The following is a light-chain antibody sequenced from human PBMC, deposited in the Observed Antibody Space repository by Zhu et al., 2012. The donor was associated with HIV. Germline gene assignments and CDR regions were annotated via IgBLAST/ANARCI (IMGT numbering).Light chain of an antibody. V-gene: IGKV3-20*01. Sequence: EIVLTQSPGTLSLSPGERVTLSCRANQTIMYNYLVWYQHKPGQAPRLLIYGASDRASGVPDRFSGSGSGTDFTLTISRLEPEDFAVYYCHQYDKSWTFGQGTKVEIK. CDR1: QTIMYNY. J-gene: IGKJ1*01. CDR3: HQYDKSWT. CDR2: GAS.